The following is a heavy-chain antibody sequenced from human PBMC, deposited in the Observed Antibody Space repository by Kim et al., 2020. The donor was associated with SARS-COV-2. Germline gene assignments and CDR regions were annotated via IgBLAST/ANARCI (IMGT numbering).Heavy chain of an antibody. CDR2: IFYSGST. Sequence: SETLSLTCTVSGGSLRSYYWNWIRQPPGKGLEWIGHIFYSGSTNYNPSLKNRVTISLDTSKSQFSLKLSSVTAADTAVYYCARDNGYPDYYFDYWGQGT. J-gene: IGHJ4*02. D-gene: IGHD5-12*01. V-gene: IGHV4-59*01. CDR1: GGSLRSYY. CDR3: ARDNGYPDYYFDY.